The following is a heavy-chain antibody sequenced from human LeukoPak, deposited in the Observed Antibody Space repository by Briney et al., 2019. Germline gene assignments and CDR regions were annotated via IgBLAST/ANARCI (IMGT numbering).Heavy chain of an antibody. V-gene: IGHV4-34*01. CDR3: ARGFDYYGSGSPLAMDV. CDR1: GGSFSGYY. Sequence: SETLSLTCAVYGGSFSGYYWSWVRQPPGRGLEWIGEIIHSGSTNYNPSLKSRVTISVDTSKNQFSLKLSSVTAADTAVYYCARGFDYYGSGSPLAMDVWGKGPTVSVS. J-gene: IGHJ6*04. CDR2: IIHSGST. D-gene: IGHD3-10*01.